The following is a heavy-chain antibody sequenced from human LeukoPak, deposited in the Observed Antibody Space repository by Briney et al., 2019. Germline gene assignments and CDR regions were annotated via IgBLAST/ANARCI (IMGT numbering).Heavy chain of an antibody. CDR1: GGSISTYY. D-gene: IGHD2-2*02. CDR3: ARHSYTPFDY. CDR2: IYHNGHT. J-gene: IGHJ4*02. Sequence: PSETLSLTCSVSGGSISTYYWSWIRQSPGKGLEWIGYIYHNGHTNYNPSFKSRVTISVDTSKNQFSLRLMSVTAADTAIYYCARHSYTPFDYWGQGSLVTVSS. V-gene: IGHV4-59*08.